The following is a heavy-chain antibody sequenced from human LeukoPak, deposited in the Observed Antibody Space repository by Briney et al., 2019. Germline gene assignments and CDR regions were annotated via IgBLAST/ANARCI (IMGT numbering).Heavy chain of an antibody. J-gene: IGHJ5*02. CDR2: IKQDGSEK. CDR3: ARVGAARVYNWFDP. CDR1: GFTFSSYW. V-gene: IGHV3-7*01. D-gene: IGHD6-6*01. Sequence: GGSLRLSCAASGFTFSSYWMSWVRQAPGKGLEWVANIKQDGSEKYYVDSVKGRFTISRDSAKNSLYLQMNSLRAEDTAVYYCARVGAARVYNWFDPWGQGTLVTVSS.